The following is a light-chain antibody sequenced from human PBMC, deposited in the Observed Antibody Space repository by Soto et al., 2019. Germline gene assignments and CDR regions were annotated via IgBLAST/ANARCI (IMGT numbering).Light chain of an antibody. Sequence: DIQMTQSPASLSASVGDRVAITCRASQSISSDLAGCQQKPGNDPKLLINAASTLKTARPSQFSGSGSGKSFTSTISRLQPEDFDTYSWQKYNSAPFTFGPGTKVDIK. CDR1: QSISSD. CDR3: QKYNSAPFT. CDR2: AAS. V-gene: IGKV1-27*01. J-gene: IGKJ3*01.